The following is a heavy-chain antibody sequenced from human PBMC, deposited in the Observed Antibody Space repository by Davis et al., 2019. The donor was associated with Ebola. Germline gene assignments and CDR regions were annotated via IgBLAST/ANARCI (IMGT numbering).Heavy chain of an antibody. V-gene: IGHV3-11*01. D-gene: IGHD2-2*01. J-gene: IGHJ5*02. Sequence: GESLKISCAASGFTFSDYYMSWIRQAPGKGLEWVSYISSSGSTIYYADSVKGRFTISRDNAKNSLYLQMNSLRAEDTAVYYCAKDQYQLPSVFDPWGQGTLVTVSS. CDR2: ISSSGSTI. CDR1: GFTFSDYY. CDR3: AKDQYQLPSVFDP.